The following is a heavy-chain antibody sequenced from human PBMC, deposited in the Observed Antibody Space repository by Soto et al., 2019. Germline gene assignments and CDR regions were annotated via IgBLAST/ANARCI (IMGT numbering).Heavy chain of an antibody. CDR1: GFTFSSYD. CDR3: ARGFRDYDFWSGYYTGKGFDY. J-gene: IGHJ4*02. Sequence: GGSLRLSCAASGFTFSSYDMHWVRQATGKGLEWVSAIGTAGDTYYPGSVKGRFTISRENAKNSLYLQMNSLRAGDTAVYYCARGFRDYDFWSGYYTGKGFDYWGQGTLVTVS. V-gene: IGHV3-13*01. D-gene: IGHD3-3*01. CDR2: IGTAGDT.